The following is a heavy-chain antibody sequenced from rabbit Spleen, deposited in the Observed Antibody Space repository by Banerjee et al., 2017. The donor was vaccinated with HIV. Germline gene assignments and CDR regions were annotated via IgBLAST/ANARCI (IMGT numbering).Heavy chain of an antibody. J-gene: IGHJ6*01. V-gene: IGHV1S40*01. D-gene: IGHD8-1*01. CDR1: GFSFSYSDY. CDR3: ARDTGSSFSSYGMDL. Sequence: QSLEESGGDLVKPGASLTLTCTASGFSFSYSDYMCWVRQAPGKGLEWISCIAGSGSGFTYSATWANGRFTCSKASSTTVTLQMTSLTVADTATYFCARDTGSSFSSYGMDLWGQGTLVTVS. CDR2: IAGSGSGFT.